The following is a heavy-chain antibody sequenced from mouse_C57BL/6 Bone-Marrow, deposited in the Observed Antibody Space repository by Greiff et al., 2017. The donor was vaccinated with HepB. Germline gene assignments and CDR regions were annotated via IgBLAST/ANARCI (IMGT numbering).Heavy chain of an antibody. CDR3: ARGEAVVADFDY. J-gene: IGHJ2*01. Sequence: VQLQQSGPELVKPGASVKISCKASGYAFSSSWMNWVKQRPGKGLEWIGRIYPGDGDTNYNGKFKGKATLTAYKSSSTAYMPLSSLTSEDSAVYFCARGEAVVADFDYWGQGTTLTVSS. V-gene: IGHV1-82*01. CDR1: GYAFSSSW. CDR2: IYPGDGDT. D-gene: IGHD1-1*01.